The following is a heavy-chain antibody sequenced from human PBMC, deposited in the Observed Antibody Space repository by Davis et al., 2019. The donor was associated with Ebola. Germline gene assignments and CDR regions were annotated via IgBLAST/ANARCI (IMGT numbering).Heavy chain of an antibody. CDR1: GFTFSSYA. Sequence: SLKISCAASGFTFSSYAMHWVRQAPGKGLEWVSGISWNSGSIVYADSVKGRFTISRDNAKNSLYLQMNSLRAEDTALYYCAKDIRGSNYGGYGMDVWGQGTTVTVSS. J-gene: IGHJ6*02. D-gene: IGHD4-11*01. CDR3: AKDIRGSNYGGYGMDV. V-gene: IGHV3-9*01. CDR2: ISWNSGSI.